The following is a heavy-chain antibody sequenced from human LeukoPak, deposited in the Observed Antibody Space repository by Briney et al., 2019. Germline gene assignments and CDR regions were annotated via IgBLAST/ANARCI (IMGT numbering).Heavy chain of an antibody. J-gene: IGHJ4*02. Sequence: PGGTLRLSCAASGFTFSTYGMSWVRQAPGKGLEWVSAVSSTGGTTYYADSVKGRFTISRDNSKNTLFLQINSLKTEDTAVYYCTTDPFVPLGELSSPFDYWGQGTLVTVSS. CDR3: TTDPFVPLGELSSPFDY. CDR1: GFTFSTYG. V-gene: IGHV3-23*01. D-gene: IGHD3-16*02. CDR2: VSSTGGTT.